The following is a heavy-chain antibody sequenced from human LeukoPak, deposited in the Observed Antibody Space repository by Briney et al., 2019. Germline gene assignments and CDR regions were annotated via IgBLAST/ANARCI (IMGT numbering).Heavy chain of an antibody. CDR2: ISRSSSYI. D-gene: IGHD3-9*01. J-gene: IGHJ6*03. CDR3: ARVQTGSYTLVGHMDV. V-gene: IGHV3-21*01. CDR1: GFTFSSYW. Sequence: GGSLRLACAASGFTFSSYWINWVRQAPGKGLEWVSSISRSSSYIYYADSVKGRFTVSRDNARNSHFLQMNSLRAEDTAVYYCARVQTGSYTLVGHMDVWGKGTTVTVSS.